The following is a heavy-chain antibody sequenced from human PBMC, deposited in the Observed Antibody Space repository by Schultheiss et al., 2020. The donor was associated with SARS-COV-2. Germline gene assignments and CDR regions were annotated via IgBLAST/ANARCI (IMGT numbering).Heavy chain of an antibody. J-gene: IGHJ4*02. V-gene: IGHV3-21*01. CDR3: ARGPAYYYDSSGYWCGY. CDR1: GFTFSDYN. D-gene: IGHD3-22*01. CDR2: ISYKSSYI. Sequence: GGSLRLSCAASGFTFSDYNMNWVRQAPGKGLEWVSSISYKSSYIYYADSVKGRFTISRDNAKNSLYLQMNSLRAEDTAVYYCARGPAYYYDSSGYWCGYWGQGTLVTVSS.